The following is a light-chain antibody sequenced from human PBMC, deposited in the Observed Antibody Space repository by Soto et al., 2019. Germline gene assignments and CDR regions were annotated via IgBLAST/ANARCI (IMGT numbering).Light chain of an antibody. CDR3: SSYTSSSTLEVV. Sequence: QSALTQPASVSGSPGQSITISCTGTNSDVGGYNYVSWYQQHPGKAPKLMIYDVNNRPSGVSNRFSGSKSGNTASLTISGLQAEDEADYYCSSYTSSSTLEVVFGGGTKVTVL. CDR1: NSDVGGYNY. CDR2: DVN. J-gene: IGLJ2*01. V-gene: IGLV2-14*01.